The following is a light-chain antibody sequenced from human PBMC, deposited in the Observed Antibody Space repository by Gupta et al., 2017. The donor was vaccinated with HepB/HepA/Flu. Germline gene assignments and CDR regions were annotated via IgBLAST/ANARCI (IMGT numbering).Light chain of an antibody. CDR3: QSRDSSLVV. CDR2: EDK. CDR1: KLGNRY. Sequence: SYELAQPPSVSVSPGQTASITCSGDKLGNRYTYWYQQKPGQSPVLVIYEDKKRPSGIPERFSGSNSGNTATLTISGTQAMDEADYYCQSRDSSLVVFGGGTKLTV. V-gene: IGLV3-1*01. J-gene: IGLJ2*01.